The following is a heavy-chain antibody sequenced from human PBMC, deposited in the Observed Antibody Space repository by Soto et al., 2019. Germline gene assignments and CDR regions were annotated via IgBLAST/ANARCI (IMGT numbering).Heavy chain of an antibody. CDR3: ARDAYYYESSAYQGWFDP. Sequence: ASVKVSCKASGYSFTGYYIHWVRQAPGQGLEWMGWINPKSGGTNYAQKFQGWVTMTRDTSISTAYMELNRLRSDDTAIYYCARDAYYYESSAYQGWFDPWGQGTLVTVS. D-gene: IGHD3-22*01. CDR1: GYSFTGYY. J-gene: IGHJ5*02. CDR2: INPKSGGT. V-gene: IGHV1-2*04.